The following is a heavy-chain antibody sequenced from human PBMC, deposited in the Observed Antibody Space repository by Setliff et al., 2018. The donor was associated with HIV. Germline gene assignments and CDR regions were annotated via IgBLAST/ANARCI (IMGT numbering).Heavy chain of an antibody. D-gene: IGHD3-22*01. CDR3: ARNYYDRSGHHPDY. V-gene: IGHV1-18*01. Sequence: ASVKVSCKASGYNFINYGISWVRQAPGQGLEWMGWISVFNGDTTYAQNLQGRFTMTSDTSTTTAYMELRNLRSDDTAVYFCARNYYDRSGHHPDYLGQGTLVTVSS. CDR1: GYNFINYG. CDR2: ISVFNGDT. J-gene: IGHJ4*02.